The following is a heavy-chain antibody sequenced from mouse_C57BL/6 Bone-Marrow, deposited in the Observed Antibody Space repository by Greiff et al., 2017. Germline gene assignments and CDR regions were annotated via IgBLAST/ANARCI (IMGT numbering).Heavy chain of an antibody. D-gene: IGHD2-4*01. CDR2: IYPRSGNT. J-gene: IGHJ3*01. V-gene: IGHV1-81*01. Sequence: QVQLQQSGAELARPGASVKLSYKASGYTFTSYGISWVKQRTGQGLEWIGEIYPRSGNTYYNEKFKGKATLTADKSSSTAYMELRSLTSEDSAVYFCARDGGYDYDNFAYWGQGTLVTVSA. CDR1: GYTFTSYG. CDR3: ARDGGYDYDNFAY.